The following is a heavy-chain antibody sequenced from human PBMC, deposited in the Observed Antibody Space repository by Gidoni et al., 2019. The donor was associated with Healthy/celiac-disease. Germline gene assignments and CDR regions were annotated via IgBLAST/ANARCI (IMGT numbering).Heavy chain of an antibody. Sequence: QITLKESGPTLVKPTQTLTLTCTFSGFSLSTTGVGVGWIRQPPGKALEWLALIYWNDDKRYSPSLKSRLTITKDTSKNQVVLTMTNMDPVDTATYYCAHDSTITDAFDIWGQGTMVTVSS. D-gene: IGHD1-20*01. CDR2: IYWNDDK. CDR1: GFSLSTTGVG. CDR3: AHDSTITDAFDI. V-gene: IGHV2-5*01. J-gene: IGHJ3*02.